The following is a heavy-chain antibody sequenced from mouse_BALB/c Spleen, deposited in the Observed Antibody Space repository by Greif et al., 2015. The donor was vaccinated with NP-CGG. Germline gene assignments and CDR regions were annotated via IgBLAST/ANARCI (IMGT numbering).Heavy chain of an antibody. V-gene: IGHV5-17*02. D-gene: IGHD2-2*01. CDR1: GFTFSSFG. Sequence: DVHLVESGGGLVQPGGSRKLSCAASGFTFSSFGMHWVRQAPEKGLEWVAYISSGSSTIYYADTVKGRFTISRDNPKNTLFLQMTSLRSEDTAMYYCARWLPHYYAMDYWGQGTSVTVSS. CDR2: ISSGSSTI. J-gene: IGHJ4*01. CDR3: ARWLPHYYAMDY.